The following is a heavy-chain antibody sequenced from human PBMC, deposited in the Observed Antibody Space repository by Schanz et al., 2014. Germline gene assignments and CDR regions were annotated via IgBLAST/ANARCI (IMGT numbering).Heavy chain of an antibody. D-gene: IGHD6-13*01. CDR2: IIPILNKT. CDR3: ARDGESAADCDY. Sequence: QVQLVQSGAEVKKPGSSVKVSCKASGCTFSSSTLTWVRQAPGQGLEWMGRIIPILNKTYYAQKFQGRITITADKSTSTVYMEMSGLRAEDSGEYYGARDGESAADCDYWGQGTLVTVSS. J-gene: IGHJ4*02. V-gene: IGHV1-69*04. CDR1: GCTFSSST.